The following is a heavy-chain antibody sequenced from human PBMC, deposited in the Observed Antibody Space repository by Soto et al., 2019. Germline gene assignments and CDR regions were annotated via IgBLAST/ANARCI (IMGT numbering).Heavy chain of an antibody. J-gene: IGHJ5*02. D-gene: IGHD6-6*01. CDR1: GGSISSGNYY. Sequence: SETLSLTCTVSGGSISSGNYYWSWIRQPPGKGLEWIGYIYHSGSTYYNPSLKSRVTISVDTSKNQFSLKLSSVTAADTAVYYCARDQYSSYNWFDPWGQGTLVTVSS. CDR3: ARDQYSSYNWFDP. CDR2: IYHSGST. V-gene: IGHV4-30-4*01.